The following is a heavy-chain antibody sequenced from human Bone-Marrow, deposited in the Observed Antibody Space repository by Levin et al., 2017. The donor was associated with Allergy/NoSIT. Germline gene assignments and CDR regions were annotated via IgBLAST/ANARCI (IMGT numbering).Heavy chain of an antibody. CDR3: ATESAVGAQDYYYGMDV. J-gene: IGHJ6*02. CDR2: FDPDVDET. V-gene: IGHV1-24*01. CDR1: GYTLSELA. Sequence: ASVKVSCKVSGYTLSELAIHWVRQAPGEGLEWMGGFDPDVDETVYAQKLQGRVTMTEDTSTDTAYMELSSLRSEDTAVYYCATESAVGAQDYYYGMDVWGQGTTVTVSS. D-gene: IGHD1-26*01.